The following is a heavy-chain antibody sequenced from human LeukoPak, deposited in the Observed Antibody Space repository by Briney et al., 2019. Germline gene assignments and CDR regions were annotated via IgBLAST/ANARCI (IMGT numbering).Heavy chain of an antibody. CDR3: ARGERKYSYGQEVNWFDP. D-gene: IGHD5-18*01. J-gene: IGHJ5*02. CDR1: SGSISSYY. Sequence: PSETLSLTCTVSSGSISSYYWSWIRQPPGKGLEWIGYIYYSGSTNYNPSLKSRVTISVDTSKNQFSLKLSSVTAADTAVYYCARGERKYSYGQEVNWFDPWGQGTLVTVSS. CDR2: IYYSGST. V-gene: IGHV4-59*01.